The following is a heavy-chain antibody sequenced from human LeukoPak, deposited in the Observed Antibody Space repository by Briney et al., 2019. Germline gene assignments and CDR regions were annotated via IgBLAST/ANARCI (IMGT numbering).Heavy chain of an antibody. J-gene: IGHJ3*02. D-gene: IGHD1-14*01. V-gene: IGHV3-7*03. CDR2: IKQDGSEK. CDR3: AREGSSWYESAFDI. Sequence: GGSLRLSCAASGLTFSSYWMSWVRQAPGKGLEWVANIKQDGSEKYYVDSVKGRFTISRDNAKNSLYLQMNSLRAEDTAVYYCAREGSSWYESAFDIWGQGTMVTVSS. CDR1: GLTFSSYW.